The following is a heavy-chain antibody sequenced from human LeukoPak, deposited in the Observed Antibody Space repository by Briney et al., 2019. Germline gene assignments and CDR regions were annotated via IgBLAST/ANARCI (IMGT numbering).Heavy chain of an antibody. Sequence: GGSLRLSCAASGFTFSSYAMHWVRQAPGKGLEWVAVISYDGSNKYYADSVKGRFTISRDNSKNTLYLQMNSLRAEDTAVYYCARDDYDSSGYYFYWGQGTLVTVSS. D-gene: IGHD3-22*01. CDR2: ISYDGSNK. V-gene: IGHV3-30-3*01. CDR3: ARDDYDSSGYYFY. J-gene: IGHJ4*02. CDR1: GFTFSSYA.